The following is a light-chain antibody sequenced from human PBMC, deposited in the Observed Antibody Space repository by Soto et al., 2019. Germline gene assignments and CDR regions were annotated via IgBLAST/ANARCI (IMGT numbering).Light chain of an antibody. CDR2: EVS. Sequence: QSALTQPASVSGSPGQSITISCTGTSNDIGGYNYVSWLQQHPGEAPKLIIYEVSNRPSGVSNRFSGSKSGNTASLTITGLQPEDEASYSCTAYTITHIPVIFGGGTQLTVL. CDR3: TAYTITHIPVI. CDR1: SNDIGGYNY. J-gene: IGLJ7*01. V-gene: IGLV2-14*01.